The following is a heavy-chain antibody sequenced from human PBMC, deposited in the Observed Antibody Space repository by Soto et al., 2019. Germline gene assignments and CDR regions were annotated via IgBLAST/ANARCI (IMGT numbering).Heavy chain of an antibody. CDR1: GLTFRSFT. CDR3: TRDASRDSSARGWFDP. D-gene: IGHD6-13*01. Sequence: GGSLRLSCAASGLTFRSFTMNWVRQAPGEGLEWVSTISSNSAYIYYTDALRARFTISRDNAKNSLHLQINSLRAEDTAVYYCTRDASRDSSARGWFDPWGPGTLVTVSS. J-gene: IGHJ5*02. CDR2: ISSNSAYI. V-gene: IGHV3-21*01.